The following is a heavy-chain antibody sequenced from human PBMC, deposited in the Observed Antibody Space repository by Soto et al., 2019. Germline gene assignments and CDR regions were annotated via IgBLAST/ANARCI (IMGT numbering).Heavy chain of an antibody. D-gene: IGHD2-15*01. CDR1: GYTFTSYG. CDR3: ARFVVVVAAAVSYYYGMDV. J-gene: IGHJ6*02. Sequence: QVQLVQSGAEVKKPGASVKVSCKASGYTFTSYGISWVRQAPGQGLEWMGWISVYNGNTNSAQKLQGRVTMTTDTATSTAYMELRSLRSDDTAVYYCARFVVVVAAAVSYYYGMDVWGQGTTVTFSS. CDR2: ISVYNGNT. V-gene: IGHV1-18*01.